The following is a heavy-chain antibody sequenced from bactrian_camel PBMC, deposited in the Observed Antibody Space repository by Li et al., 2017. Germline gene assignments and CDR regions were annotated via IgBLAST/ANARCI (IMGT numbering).Heavy chain of an antibody. CDR1: FFILDDFD. J-gene: IGHJ4*01. CDR2: ISGDGST. CDR3: AAAPCPVYSDFAG. V-gene: IGHV3S55*01. Sequence: VQLVESGGGSVQAGGSLRLSCKPSFFILDDFDMMWYRQAPGNECELVTSISGDGSTYYTDSVKGRFTISRDNAKTTLFLQMNSLKPEDTAMYYCAAAPCPVYSDFAGWGQGTQVTVS. D-gene: IGHD4*01.